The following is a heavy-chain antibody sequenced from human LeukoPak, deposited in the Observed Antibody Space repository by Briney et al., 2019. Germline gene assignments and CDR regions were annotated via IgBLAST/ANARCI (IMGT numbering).Heavy chain of an antibody. CDR2: ITSGSSYI. J-gene: IGHJ6*03. CDR3: AKDDTIAVADHYYYYYMDV. V-gene: IGHV3-21*01. Sequence: KTGGSLRLSCAASGFTFSSYNMNWVRQAPGKGLEWVSSITSGSSYIYYADSVKGRFTISRDNSKNTLYLQMNSLRAEDTAVYYCAKDDTIAVADHYYYYYMDVWGKGTTVTVSS. D-gene: IGHD6-19*01. CDR1: GFTFSSYN.